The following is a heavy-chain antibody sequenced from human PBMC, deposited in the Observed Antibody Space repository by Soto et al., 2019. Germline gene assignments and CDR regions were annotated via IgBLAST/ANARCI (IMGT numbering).Heavy chain of an antibody. CDR3: ASEVIPLTTDWYLDL. CDR2: IYDSGST. D-gene: IGHD4-17*01. CDR1: GGSISGGVGGLYY. V-gene: IGHV4-30-4*01. J-gene: IGHJ2*01. Sequence: QLQLRESGPGLVKPSETLSLTCTVSGGSISGGVGGLYYWSWIRQPPGKGLGWIGYIYDSGSTYYNPSLKCRVTISVDTSKNQFSLRLSSVTAADTAVYYCASEVIPLTTDWYLDLWGRGTLVTVSS.